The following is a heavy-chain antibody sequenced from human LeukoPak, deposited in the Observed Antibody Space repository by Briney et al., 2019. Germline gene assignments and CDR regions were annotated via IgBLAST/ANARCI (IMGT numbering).Heavy chain of an antibody. CDR3: ARGVHVRVYDSNPHYGHY. D-gene: IGHD3-22*01. CDR1: GYTFTSYY. J-gene: IGHJ4*02. Sequence: ASVKVSCKASGYTFTSYYMHWVRQAPGQGLEWMGIINPRTGSTSYSQKFQGRVTMTRDMSTSTVYMELSSLRSEDTALYYCARGVHVRVYDSNPHYGHYWGRGTLVTVSS. CDR2: INPRTGST. V-gene: IGHV1-46*01.